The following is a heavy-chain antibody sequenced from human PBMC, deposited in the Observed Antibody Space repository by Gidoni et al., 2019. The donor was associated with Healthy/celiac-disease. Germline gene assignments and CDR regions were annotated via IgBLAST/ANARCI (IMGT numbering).Heavy chain of an antibody. V-gene: IGHV4-39*01. D-gene: IGHD2-2*01. CDR2: IYYSGST. CDR1: GGSISSSSYY. J-gene: IGHJ4*02. CDR3: ARRAPAAIDY. Sequence: QLQLQASGPGLVKPSETLSLTCTVSGGSISSSSYYWGWIRQPPGKGLEWIGSIYYSGSTYYNPSLKSRVTISVDTSKNQFSLKLSSVTAADTAVYYCARRAPAAIDYWGQGTLVTVSS.